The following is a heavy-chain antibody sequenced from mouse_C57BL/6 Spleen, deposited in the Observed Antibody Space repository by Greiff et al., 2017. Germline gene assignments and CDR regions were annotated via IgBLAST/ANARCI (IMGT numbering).Heavy chain of an antibody. CDR3: SRDYGSSCDY. V-gene: IGHV1-80*01. CDR1: GYAFSSYW. CDR2: IYPGDGDT. D-gene: IGHD1-1*01. Sequence: QVQLKESGAELAKPGASVKISCKASGYAFSSYWMHWVKQRPGTGLEWIGQIYPGDGDTNYNGKFKGKATLTADKSSSTAYMQHSSLTSEDSAVXFCSRDYGSSCDYWGQGTTLTVSS. J-gene: IGHJ2*01.